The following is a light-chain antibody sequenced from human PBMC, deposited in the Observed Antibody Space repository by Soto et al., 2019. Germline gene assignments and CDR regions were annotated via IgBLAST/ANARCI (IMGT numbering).Light chain of an antibody. CDR2: WAS. Sequence: DIVLTQSPDSLAVSLGERATIHCKSSKTIFYTSSNNNYLAWYQQRPGQPPKLLIYWASDRESGVPNRFSGSGSGTDFTLTISGLQAEDVAVYYCQQYYSTPFTFGPGTRLDIK. J-gene: IGKJ3*01. CDR3: QQYYSTPFT. V-gene: IGKV4-1*01. CDR1: KTIFYTSSNNNY.